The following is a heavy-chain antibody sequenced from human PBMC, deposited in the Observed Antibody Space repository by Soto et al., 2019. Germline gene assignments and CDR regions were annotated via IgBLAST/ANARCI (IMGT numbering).Heavy chain of an antibody. CDR2: IIPILGSA. Sequence: QVQLVQSGAEVKKPGSSVKVSCKASGGTFSSYSITWVRQAPGQGLEWMGGIIPILGSANYAQKFQDRVTITADESTTTTYMELSSLRSEAAAMYFCASRERGDAFDIWGQGTMVTVSS. V-gene: IGHV1-69*01. CDR1: GGTFSSYS. CDR3: ASRERGDAFDI. J-gene: IGHJ3*02.